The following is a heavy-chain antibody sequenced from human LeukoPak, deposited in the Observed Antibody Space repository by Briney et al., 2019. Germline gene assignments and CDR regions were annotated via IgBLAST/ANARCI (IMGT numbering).Heavy chain of an antibody. V-gene: IGHV3-21*06. CDR2: ISSSSSYI. CDR1: GFTFSTYS. J-gene: IGHJ4*02. CDR3: ATETNGRHYDY. D-gene: IGHD1-14*01. Sequence: GGSLRLSCAASGFTFSTYSMNWVRQAPGKGLEWVSSISSSSSYIYYAESVKGRFTISRDNANNFLYLQMNSLRAEDTAVYYCATETNGRHYDYWGQGTLLTVSS.